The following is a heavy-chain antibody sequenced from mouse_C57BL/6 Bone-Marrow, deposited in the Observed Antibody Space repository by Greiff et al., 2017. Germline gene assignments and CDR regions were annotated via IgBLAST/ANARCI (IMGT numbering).Heavy chain of an antibody. CDR3: ARFAYPWYFDV. J-gene: IGHJ1*03. CDR2: IPPNSGST. Sequence: QVQLQQPGAELVKPGASVKLSCKASGYTFTSYWMHWVKQRPGQGLEWIGMIPPNSGSTNYNEKFKSKATLTVDKSSSTAYMQLSSLTSEDSAVNYCARFAYPWYFDVWGTGTTVTVSS. V-gene: IGHV1-64*01. CDR1: GYTFTSYW.